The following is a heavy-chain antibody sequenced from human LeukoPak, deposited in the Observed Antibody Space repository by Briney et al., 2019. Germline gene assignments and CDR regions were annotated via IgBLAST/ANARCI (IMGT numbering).Heavy chain of an antibody. CDR2: INHGGST. CDR1: GGSFSGDF. V-gene: IGHV4-34*01. J-gene: IGHJ4*02. D-gene: IGHD5-12*01. CDR3: ARQTWQWLPFDD. Sequence: PSETLSLTCAVYGGSFSGDFWSWIRQSPGEGLEWIGEINHGGSTTYNPSLQSRVTMSVDTSTNQISLKMTSVTAADTAIYYCARQTWQWLPFDDWGQGTQVTISS.